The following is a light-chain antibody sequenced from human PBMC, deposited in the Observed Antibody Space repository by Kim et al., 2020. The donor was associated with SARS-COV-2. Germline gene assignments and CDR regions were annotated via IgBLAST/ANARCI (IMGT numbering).Light chain of an antibody. V-gene: IGKV1-27*01. CDR1: QGISNS. CDR2: GAS. J-gene: IGKJ1*01. CDR3: QKYNSDPWT. Sequence: ASVGDRVTITCRASQGISNSLAWYQQKPGKVPKLLIYGASTLESGVPSRFSGSGSGTEFTLTISSLQPEDSATYYCQKYNSDPWTFGQGTKVDIK.